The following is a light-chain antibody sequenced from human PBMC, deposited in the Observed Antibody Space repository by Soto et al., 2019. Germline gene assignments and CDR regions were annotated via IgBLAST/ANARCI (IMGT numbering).Light chain of an antibody. Sequence: QSALPQPRSVSRSPGQSVTISCTGTSSDIGGSNFVSWYQQHPGKAPKLMIYDVTKRPSGVPDRFSGSKSGNTASLTISGLQADDEADYYCCSYTGRVVFGGGTKVTVL. CDR2: DVT. V-gene: IGLV2-11*01. CDR1: SSDIGGSNF. CDR3: CSYTGRVV. J-gene: IGLJ2*01.